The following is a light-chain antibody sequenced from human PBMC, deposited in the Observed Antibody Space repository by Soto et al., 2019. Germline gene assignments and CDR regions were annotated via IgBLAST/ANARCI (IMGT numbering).Light chain of an antibody. CDR3: QSYDSGLSGVV. V-gene: IGLV1-40*01. Sequence: QSVLTQPPSVSGAPGQGVTISCTGGNSNIGAGYDVQWYQQLPGTAPKLLMHGNSHRPSGVPDRFSGSASATSASLAITGLQAEDEADYYCQSYDSGLSGVVFGGGTKLTVL. J-gene: IGLJ2*01. CDR2: GNS. CDR1: NSNIGAGYD.